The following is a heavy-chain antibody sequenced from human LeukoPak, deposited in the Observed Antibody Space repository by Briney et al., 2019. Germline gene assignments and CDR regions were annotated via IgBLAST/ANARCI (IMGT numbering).Heavy chain of an antibody. CDR2: VSGSGSTV. CDR1: GFTFGDHI. J-gene: IGHJ4*02. CDR3: VRQFAS. V-gene: IGHV3-48*01. Sequence: GGSLRPSCAASGFTFGDHIMNWVRQLPGKRLEWVAYVSGSGSTVYYADSVKGRFTVSRDNGKSSLYLQMDSLRVEDTALYYCVRQFASWGQGTLVTVSS.